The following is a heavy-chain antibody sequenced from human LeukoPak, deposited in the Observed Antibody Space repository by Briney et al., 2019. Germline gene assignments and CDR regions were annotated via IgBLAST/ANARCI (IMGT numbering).Heavy chain of an antibody. D-gene: IGHD2-15*01. CDR2: IYYSGST. V-gene: IGHV4-39*01. CDR3: ARHPVRRYCSGGSCVWFDP. J-gene: IGHJ5*02. CDR1: GGSISSSSYY. Sequence: SETLSLTCTVSGGSISSSSYYWGWIRQPPGKGLEWIGSIYYSGSTYYNPSLKSRVTMSVDTSKNQFSLKLSSVTAADTAVYYCARHPVRRYCSGGSCVWFDPWGQGTLVTVSS.